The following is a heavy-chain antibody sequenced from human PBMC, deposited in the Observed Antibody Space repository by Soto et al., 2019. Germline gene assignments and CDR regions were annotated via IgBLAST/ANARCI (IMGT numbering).Heavy chain of an antibody. CDR2: ISYDGSDK. J-gene: IGHJ5*01. Sequence: GGSLRLSCATSGFPFNSYGMHWVRQAPGKGLEWVAVISYDGSDKYYADSVKGRFTISRDNSKNTLYLQMNSLRVEDTAVYYCAKDRVVRMISRPPGWFDYWGQGTRVTVSS. CDR3: AKDRVVRMISRPPGWFDY. V-gene: IGHV3-30*18. D-gene: IGHD3-22*01. CDR1: GFPFNSYG.